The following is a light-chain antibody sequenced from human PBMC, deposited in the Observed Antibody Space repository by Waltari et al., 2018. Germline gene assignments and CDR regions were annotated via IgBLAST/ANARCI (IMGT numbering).Light chain of an antibody. V-gene: IGKV3-15*01. CDR3: QQYGSSPFT. J-gene: IGKJ3*01. Sequence: EIVITQSPATLSVSPGEGATLSCRASQSVGTFLAWYQQRPGQAPRVLIYGASTRATGIPARFSASGSGTEFTLTISSLQSEDFAVYYCQQYGSSPFTFGPGTKVDIK. CDR1: QSVGTF. CDR2: GAS.